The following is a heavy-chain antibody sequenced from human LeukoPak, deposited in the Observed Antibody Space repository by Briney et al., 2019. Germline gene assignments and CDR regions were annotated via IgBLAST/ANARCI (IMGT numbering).Heavy chain of an antibody. CDR3: ARVHTIFGAGHWYFDL. D-gene: IGHD3-3*01. Sequence: ASVKVSCKASGGTFSSYAISWVRQAPGQGLEWMGGIIPIFGTANYAQKFQGRVTITADESTSTAYMELSSLRSEDTAVYYCARVHTIFGAGHWYFDLWGRGTLVTVSS. V-gene: IGHV1-69*13. J-gene: IGHJ2*01. CDR1: GGTFSSYA. CDR2: IIPIFGTA.